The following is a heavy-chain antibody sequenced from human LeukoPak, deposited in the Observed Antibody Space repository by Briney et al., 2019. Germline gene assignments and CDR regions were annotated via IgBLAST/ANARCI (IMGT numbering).Heavy chain of an antibody. J-gene: IGHJ4*02. CDR2: IKSKTDGGTT. CDR3: TTQAFTGNGLFDY. D-gene: IGHD3-9*01. Sequence: GGSLRLSCAASGFTFSNAWMSWVRQAPGKGLEWVGRIKSKTDGGTTDYAAHVKGRFTISRDDSKNTLYLQMNSLKTEDTAVYYCTTQAFTGNGLFDYWGQGTLVTVSS. CDR1: GFTFSNAW. V-gene: IGHV3-15*01.